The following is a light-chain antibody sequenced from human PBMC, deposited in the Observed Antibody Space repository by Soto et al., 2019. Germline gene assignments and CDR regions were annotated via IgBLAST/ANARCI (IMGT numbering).Light chain of an antibody. CDR2: GAS. CDR3: QQYGSSRT. J-gene: IGKJ4*01. Sequence: EIVLTQSPGTLSLSPVERATLSCRASQSVSSSYLAWYQQKPGQAPRLLIYGASSRATGIQDRFSGSGSGTDFTLTISRLEPEDFAVYYCQQYGSSRTFGGGTKVDTK. V-gene: IGKV3-20*01. CDR1: QSVSSSY.